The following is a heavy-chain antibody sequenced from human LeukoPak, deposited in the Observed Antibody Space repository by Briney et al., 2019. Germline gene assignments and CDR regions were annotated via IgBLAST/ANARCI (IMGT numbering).Heavy chain of an antibody. Sequence: AGSLRLYCAASGFTFSNYDMSWLRQAPGQGLEWVSSISDSGGSTYYADSVKGRFTISRDNSKNTLYLQMTNLRAADTAVYYCAKDLSRAVAADWFDPWDQGSLVTVSS. D-gene: IGHD6-19*01. J-gene: IGHJ5*02. CDR2: ISDSGGST. CDR3: AKDLSRAVAADWFDP. V-gene: IGHV3-23*01. CDR1: GFTFSNYD.